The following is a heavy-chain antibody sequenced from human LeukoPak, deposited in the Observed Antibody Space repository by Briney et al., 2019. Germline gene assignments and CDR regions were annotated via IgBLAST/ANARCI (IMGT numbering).Heavy chain of an antibody. V-gene: IGHV3-48*03. D-gene: IGHD3-10*02. CDR2: ISSSCSTI. Sequence: PGGSLRLSCAASGFTFSSYEMNWVRQAPGKGLEWVSYISSSCSTIYYADSVKGRFTISRDNAKNSLYLQMNSLRAEDTAVYYCAELGITMIGSVWGKGTTVTISS. CDR1: GFTFSSYE. J-gene: IGHJ6*04. CDR3: AELGITMIGSV.